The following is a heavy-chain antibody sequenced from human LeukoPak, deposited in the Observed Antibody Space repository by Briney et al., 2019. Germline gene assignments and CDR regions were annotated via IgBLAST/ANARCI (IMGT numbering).Heavy chain of an antibody. CDR2: INHSGST. Sequence: LSETLSLTCAVYGGSFSGYYWSWIRQPPGKGLEWIGEINHSGSTNYNPSLKSRVTISVDTSKNQFSLKLSSVTAADTAVYYCARGPVYRCCSSTSCYFLPASNYGMDVWGQGTTVTVSS. CDR1: GGSFSGYY. J-gene: IGHJ6*02. CDR3: ARGPVYRCCSSTSCYFLPASNYGMDV. D-gene: IGHD2-2*01. V-gene: IGHV4-34*01.